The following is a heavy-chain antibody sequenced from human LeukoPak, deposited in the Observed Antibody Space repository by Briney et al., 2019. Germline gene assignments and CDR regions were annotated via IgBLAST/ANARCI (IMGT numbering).Heavy chain of an antibody. CDR1: GFTFSSYE. CDR2: ISSSGSTI. J-gene: IGHJ4*02. CDR3: ARDVSPMIVEDAEGP. D-gene: IGHD3-22*01. V-gene: IGHV3-48*03. Sequence: SGGSLRLSCAASGFTFSSYEMNWVRQAPGKGLEWVSCISSSGSTIYYADSVKGRFTISRDNAKNSLYLQMNSLRAEDTAVYYCARDVSPMIVEDAEGPWGQGTLVTVSS.